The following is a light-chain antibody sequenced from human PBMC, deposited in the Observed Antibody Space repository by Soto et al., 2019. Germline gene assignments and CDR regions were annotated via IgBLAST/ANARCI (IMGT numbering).Light chain of an antibody. CDR1: QSLTNSF. Sequence: EFVLTQSPGTLSLSPGERATLSCRASQSLTNSFIAWYQQRPGQAPRLLIYDTSSRASGIPDRFSGSGSGTEFTLTISSLQSEDFAVYYCQQYNNWPPWTFGQGTKVDIK. J-gene: IGKJ1*01. CDR3: QQYNNWPPWT. V-gene: IGKV3-20*01. CDR2: DTS.